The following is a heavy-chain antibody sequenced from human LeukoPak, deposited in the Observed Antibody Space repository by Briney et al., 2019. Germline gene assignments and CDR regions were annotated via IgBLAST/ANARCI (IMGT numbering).Heavy chain of an antibody. D-gene: IGHD3-3*01. V-gene: IGHV3-30*03. CDR2: VSYDGTNK. CDR3: ARAYYDFWSGETNWFDP. J-gene: IGHJ5*02. Sequence: GRSLRLSCAASGFTFTNYGMHWVRQAPGKGLEWVAVVSYDGTNKYYADSVKGRFTISRDNSKNTLYLQMNSLRAEDTAVYYCARAYYDFWSGETNWFDPWGQGTLVTVSS. CDR1: GFTFTNYG.